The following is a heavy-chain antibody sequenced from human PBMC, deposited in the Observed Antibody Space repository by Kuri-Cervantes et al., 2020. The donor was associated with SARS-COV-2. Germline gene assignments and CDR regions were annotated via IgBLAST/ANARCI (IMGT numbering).Heavy chain of an antibody. J-gene: IGHJ4*02. CDR1: RFTFSSYW. Sequence: GGSLRLSCAASRFTFSSYWMHWVRQAPGKGLVWVSRINSDGSSTSYADSVKGRFTISRDNAKNTLYLRMNSLRAEDTAVYYCATQGTIYYYDTLWGQGTLVTVSS. V-gene: IGHV3-74*01. CDR2: INSDGSST. D-gene: IGHD3-22*01. CDR3: ATQGTIYYYDTL.